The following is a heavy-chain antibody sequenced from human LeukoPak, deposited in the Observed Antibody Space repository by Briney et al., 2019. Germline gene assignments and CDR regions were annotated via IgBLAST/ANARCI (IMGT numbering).Heavy chain of an antibody. Sequence: SETLSLTCAVYGGSFSGYYWSWIRQPPGKGLEWIGEINHSGSTNYNPSLKSRVTISVDTSKNQFSLKLSSVTAADTAVYYCASPISDDAFDIWGQGTMVTVSS. D-gene: IGHD2-21*02. CDR1: GGSFSGYY. CDR2: INHSGST. J-gene: IGHJ3*02. CDR3: ASPISDDAFDI. V-gene: IGHV4-34*01.